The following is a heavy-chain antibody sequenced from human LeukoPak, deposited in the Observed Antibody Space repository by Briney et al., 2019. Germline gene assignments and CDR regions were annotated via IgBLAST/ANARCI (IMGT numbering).Heavy chain of an antibody. J-gene: IGHJ4*02. CDR2: ISYSGNT. CDR3: ARVEYYSDTSGSYCDY. CDR1: GGSISSSSYY. D-gene: IGHD3-22*01. Sequence: SETLSLTCTVSGGSISSSSYYWGWIRQPPGKGLEWIGSISYSGNTYYNPSLKSRVTISVDTSKNQFSLKLSSVTAADTAMYYCARVEYYSDTSGSYCDYWGQGTLVTVSS. V-gene: IGHV4-39*07.